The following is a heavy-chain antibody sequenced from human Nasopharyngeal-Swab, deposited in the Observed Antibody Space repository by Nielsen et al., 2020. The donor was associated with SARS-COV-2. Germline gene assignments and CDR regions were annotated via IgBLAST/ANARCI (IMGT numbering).Heavy chain of an antibody. Sequence: GESLKISCAASGFDVSGNYMSWFRQAPRKGLEWVSVMYAGGDIYYADSVKGRFTISRDSSKNTLYLQMNSLRVEDTALYYCARDRRDVDNQWGQGTLVTVSS. V-gene: IGHV3-53*01. J-gene: IGHJ4*02. CDR2: MYAGGDI. CDR1: GFDVSGNY. D-gene: IGHD5-24*01. CDR3: ARDRRDVDNQ.